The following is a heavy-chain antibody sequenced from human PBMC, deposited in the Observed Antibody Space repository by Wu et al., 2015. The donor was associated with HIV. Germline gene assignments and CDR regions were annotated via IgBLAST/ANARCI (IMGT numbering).Heavy chain of an antibody. CDR1: GFGFINYY. D-gene: IGHD3-22*01. V-gene: IGHV1-46*01. CDR2: INPIDGST. Sequence: QVQLIQSGAGLMQPGASVKVSCQTSGFGFINYYFHWVRQAPGQGPEWMGIINPIDGSTKYAQRFQDRVTMARDTSTSTVYMELSSLRSEDTAVYYCARDAFSYDSSGYAGRGPFGIWGQGTMVTVS. J-gene: IGHJ3*02. CDR3: ARDAFSYDSSGYAGRGPFGI.